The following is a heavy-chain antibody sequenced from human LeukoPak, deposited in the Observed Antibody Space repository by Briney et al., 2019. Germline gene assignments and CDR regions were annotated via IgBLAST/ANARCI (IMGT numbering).Heavy chain of an antibody. J-gene: IGHJ4*02. Sequence: PGGSPRLSCAASGFTFSSYAMSWDRQAPGKGLEWVSAISGSGGSTYYADSVKGRFTISRDNSKNTLYLQMNSLRAEDTAVYYCAKTSPGDGELFRWGQGTLVTVSS. CDR3: AKTSPGDGELFR. V-gene: IGHV3-23*01. D-gene: IGHD3-10*01. CDR2: ISGSGGST. CDR1: GFTFSSYA.